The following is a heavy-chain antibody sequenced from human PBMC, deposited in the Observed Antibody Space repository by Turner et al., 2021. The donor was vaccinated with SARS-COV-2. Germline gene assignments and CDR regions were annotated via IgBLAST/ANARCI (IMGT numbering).Heavy chain of an antibody. CDR1: GFTCRSYG. V-gene: IGHV3-30*18. J-gene: IGHJ6*03. D-gene: IGHD6-19*01. CDR2: ISYDGSNT. Sequence: QVQLVESGGGVVQPGRSLRLSCAAPGFTCRSYGMHWVRQAPGKGLEWVAVISYDGSNTYYADSVKGRFTISRDNSKNTLYLQMNSLRAEDTAVYYCAKAETYSSGWSGGRSYYYYYMDVWGKGTTVTVSS. CDR3: AKAETYSSGWSGGRSYYYYYMDV.